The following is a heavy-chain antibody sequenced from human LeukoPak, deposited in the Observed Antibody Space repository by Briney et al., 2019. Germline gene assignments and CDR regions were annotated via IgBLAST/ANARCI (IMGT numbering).Heavy chain of an antibody. Sequence: SQTLSLTCAISGDSVSSNSAAWNWIRQSPSRGLEWLGRTYYRSKWYNDYAVSVKSRITINPDTSKNQFSLQLNSVTPEDTAAYYCARCRVAVAGYYYYYYMDVWGKGTTVTVSS. D-gene: IGHD6-19*01. CDR1: GDSVSSNSAA. CDR3: ARCRVAVAGYYYYYYMDV. J-gene: IGHJ6*03. V-gene: IGHV6-1*01. CDR2: TYYRSKWYN.